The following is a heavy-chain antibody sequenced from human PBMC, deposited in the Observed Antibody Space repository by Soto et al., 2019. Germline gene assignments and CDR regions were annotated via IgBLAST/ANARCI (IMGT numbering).Heavy chain of an antibody. Sequence: QITLKESGPTLVKPTQTLTLTCTFSGFSLTTTGVGVGWIRQPPGKALEWLAIIYWDDDKRYSPSLKSRLTITQDTSKNQAVLTMTNMDPVDTATYFCAHRAVLCSGGTCYSHPFDFWGQGTLVTVSS. V-gene: IGHV2-5*02. CDR1: GFSLTTTGVG. CDR3: AHRAVLCSGGTCYSHPFDF. J-gene: IGHJ4*02. D-gene: IGHD2-15*01. CDR2: IYWDDDK.